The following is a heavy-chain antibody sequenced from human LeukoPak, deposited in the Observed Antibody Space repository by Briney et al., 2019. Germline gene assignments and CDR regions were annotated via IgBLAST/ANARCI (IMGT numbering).Heavy chain of an antibody. Sequence: SVKVSCKASGYTFTSYYMHWVRQAPGQGLEWMGGIIPIFGTANYAQKFQGRVTITTDESTSTAYMELSSLRSEDTAVYYCARDKESGSYYFDDAFDIWGQGTMVTVSS. D-gene: IGHD1-26*01. V-gene: IGHV1-69*05. J-gene: IGHJ3*02. CDR2: IIPIFGTA. CDR3: ARDKESGSYYFDDAFDI. CDR1: GYTFTSYY.